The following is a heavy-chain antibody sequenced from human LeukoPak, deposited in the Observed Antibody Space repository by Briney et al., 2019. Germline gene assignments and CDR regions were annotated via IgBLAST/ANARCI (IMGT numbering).Heavy chain of an antibody. J-gene: IGHJ4*02. CDR2: INPNSGGT. D-gene: IGHD1-1*01. Sequence: ASVKVSCKASGYTFTGYYMHWVRQAPGQGLEWMGWINPNSGGTNYAQKFQGRVTMTRDTSISTAYMELSRLRSDDTAVYYCARVSGSWNDAFLYYFDYWGQGTLVTVSS. CDR1: GYTFTGYY. V-gene: IGHV1-2*02. CDR3: ARVSGSWNDAFLYYFDY.